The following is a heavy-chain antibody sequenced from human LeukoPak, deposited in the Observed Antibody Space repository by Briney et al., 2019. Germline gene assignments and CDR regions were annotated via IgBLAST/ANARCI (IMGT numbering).Heavy chain of an antibody. CDR1: GITFSVHY. V-gene: IGHV3-11*01. D-gene: IGHD6-13*01. CDR3: AREVRYTSSWYVFYYFDY. CDR2: HSSSGSTI. Sequence: GGSLRLSCAASGITFSVHYLNWVRQASGKGLEWVAHHSSSGSTIEYADSAKGRFAISRDNAKNSLYLQMNSLRVEDTAVYYCAREVRYTSSWYVFYYFDYWGQGTLVTVSS. J-gene: IGHJ4*02.